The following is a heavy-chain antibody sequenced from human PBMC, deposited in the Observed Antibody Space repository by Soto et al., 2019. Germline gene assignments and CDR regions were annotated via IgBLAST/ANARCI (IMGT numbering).Heavy chain of an antibody. D-gene: IGHD2-15*01. Sequence: SETLSLTCTVSGGSISSYYWSWIRQPPGKGLEWIGYIYYSGSTNYNPSLKSRVTISVDTSKNQFSLKLSSVTAGDTAVYYCARLNTRYMGYCRGGSCYSRAPYYYYYMDVWGTGTTVTVSS. V-gene: IGHV4-59*08. CDR3: ARLNTRYMGYCRGGSCYSRAPYYYYYMDV. J-gene: IGHJ6*03. CDR1: GGSISSYY. CDR2: IYYSGST.